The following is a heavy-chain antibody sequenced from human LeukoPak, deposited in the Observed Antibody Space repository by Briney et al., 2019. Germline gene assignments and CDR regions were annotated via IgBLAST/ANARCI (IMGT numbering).Heavy chain of an antibody. CDR1: GYTFNTYG. CDR2: INTNTGNP. D-gene: IGHD3-10*01. J-gene: IGHJ4*02. CDR3: ARGSIGAPHHFDY. Sequence: ASVKVSCKASGYTFNTYGMNWVRQAPGQGLEWMGWINTNTGNPTYAQGFTGRFVFSLDTSVSTAYLQISSLKAEDTAVYYCARGSIGAPHHFDYWGQGTLVTVSS. V-gene: IGHV7-4-1*02.